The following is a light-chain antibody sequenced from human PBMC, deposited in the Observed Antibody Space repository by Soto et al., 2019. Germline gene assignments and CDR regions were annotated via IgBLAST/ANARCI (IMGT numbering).Light chain of an antibody. V-gene: IGKV3-20*01. CDR3: QQYGSSPYT. Sequence: DIVLTQSPGTLSSSPGETATLSCRASQNVDNAYVAWYQQRPGQAPRLLIHGASTRATGIPDRFGGSGSGTDFALTVSRLEPEDFAVYYCQQYGSSPYTFGQGTKLEIK. CDR2: GAS. CDR1: QNVDNAY. J-gene: IGKJ2*01.